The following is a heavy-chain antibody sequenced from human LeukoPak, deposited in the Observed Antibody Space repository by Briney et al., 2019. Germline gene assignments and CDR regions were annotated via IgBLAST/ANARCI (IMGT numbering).Heavy chain of an antibody. J-gene: IGHJ4*02. D-gene: IGHD6-19*01. Sequence: GGSLRLSCAASGFTFSSYSMNWVRQAPGKGLEWVSSISSSSSYIYYADSVKGRFTISRDNAKNSLYLQMNSLRAEDTAVYYCARDGDSSGWYYFDYWGQETLVTVSS. V-gene: IGHV3-21*01. CDR1: GFTFSSYS. CDR3: ARDGDSSGWYYFDY. CDR2: ISSSSSYI.